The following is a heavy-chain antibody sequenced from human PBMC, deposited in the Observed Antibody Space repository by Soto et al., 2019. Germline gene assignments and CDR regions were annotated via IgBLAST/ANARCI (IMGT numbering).Heavy chain of an antibody. V-gene: IGHV4-30-2*01. CDR3: ARWGRSSGSSSAFDI. Sequence: PSETLSLTCAVSGGSISSGGYSWSWIRQPPGKGLEWIGYIYHSGSTYYNPSLKSRVTISVDRSKNQFSLKLSSVTAADTAVYYCARWGRSSGSSSAFDIWGQGTMVTVSS. D-gene: IGHD3-22*01. J-gene: IGHJ3*02. CDR2: IYHSGST. CDR1: GGSISSGGYS.